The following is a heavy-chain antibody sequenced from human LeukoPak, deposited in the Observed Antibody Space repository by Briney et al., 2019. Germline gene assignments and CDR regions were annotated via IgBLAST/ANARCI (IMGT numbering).Heavy chain of an antibody. CDR3: AKSLLWFGELSDPFDY. V-gene: IGHV3-33*06. D-gene: IGHD3-10*01. CDR2: IWYDGSNK. CDR1: GFTFSSYG. Sequence: GSLRLSCAASGFTFSSYGMHWVRQAPGKGLEWVAVIWYDGSNKYYADSVKGRFTISRDNSKNTLYLQMNSLRAEDTAVYYYAKSLLWFGELSDPFDYWGQGTLVTVSS. J-gene: IGHJ4*02.